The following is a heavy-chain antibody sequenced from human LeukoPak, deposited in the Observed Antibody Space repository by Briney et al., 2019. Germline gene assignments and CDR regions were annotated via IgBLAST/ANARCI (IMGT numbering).Heavy chain of an antibody. V-gene: IGHV3-30*03. CDR1: GFTFSSYG. J-gene: IGHJ4*02. Sequence: GGSLRLSCAASGFTFSSYGMHWVRQAPGKGLEWVAVISYDGSNKYYADSVKGRFTISRDNSKNTLYLQMNSLRAEDTAVYYCWGLIRGYSDYDYDYWGQGTLVTVSS. CDR2: ISYDGSNK. D-gene: IGHD5-12*01. CDR3: WGLIRGYSDYDYDY.